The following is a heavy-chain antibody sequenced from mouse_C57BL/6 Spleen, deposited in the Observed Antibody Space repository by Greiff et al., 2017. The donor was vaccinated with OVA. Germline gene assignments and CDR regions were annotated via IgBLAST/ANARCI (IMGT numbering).Heavy chain of an antibody. CDR1: GYTFTDYY. CDR3: ARRGMYYYGSSPCDY. V-gene: IGHV1-26*01. D-gene: IGHD1-1*01. CDR2: INPNNGGT. J-gene: IGHJ2*01. Sequence: EVQLQQSGPELVKPGASVKISCKASGYTFTDYYMNWVKQSHGKSLEWIGDINPNNGGTSYNQKFKGKATLTVDKSSSTAYMELRSLTSEDSAVYYCARRGMYYYGSSPCDYWGQGTTLTVSS.